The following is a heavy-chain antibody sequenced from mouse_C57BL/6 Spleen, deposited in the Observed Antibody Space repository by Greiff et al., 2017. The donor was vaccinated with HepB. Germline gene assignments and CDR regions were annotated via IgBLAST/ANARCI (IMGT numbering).Heavy chain of an antibody. CDR2: FHPYNDDT. Sequence: QVQLQQSGAELVKPGASVKMSCKASGYTFTTYPIEWMKQNHGKSLEWIGNFHPYNDDTKYNEKFKGKATLTVEKSSSTVYLELSRLTSDDSAVYYCARRVYYGSSHWYFDVWGTGTTVTVSS. J-gene: IGHJ1*03. V-gene: IGHV1-47*01. D-gene: IGHD1-1*01. CDR3: ARRVYYGSSHWYFDV. CDR1: GYTFTTYP.